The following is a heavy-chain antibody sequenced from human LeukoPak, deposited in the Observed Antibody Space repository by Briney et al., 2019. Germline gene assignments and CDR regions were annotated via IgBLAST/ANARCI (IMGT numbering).Heavy chain of an antibody. CDR3: VYGRLRPFDY. Sequence: QPGGSLRLSCSASGFTFSSYAMHWVRQAPGEGLEYVPAISSNGGSTYYADSVKGRFTISRDNSKNTLYLQMSSLRAEDTAVYYCVYGRLRPFDYWGQGTLVTVSS. J-gene: IGHJ4*02. V-gene: IGHV3-64D*06. D-gene: IGHD4-17*01. CDR2: ISSNGGST. CDR1: GFTFSSYA.